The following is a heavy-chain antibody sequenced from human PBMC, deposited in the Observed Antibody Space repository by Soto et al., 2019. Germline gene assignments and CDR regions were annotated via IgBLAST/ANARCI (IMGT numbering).Heavy chain of an antibody. Sequence: EVQLLESGGGLVQPGGSLRLSCAASGFTFSDYALSWVRQAPGKGLEWTSVMSGSGGSTYYADPVKGRFTISRDNSKNTLYLQRNSLRAEDTAVYYCAGGTSYYRLDYWGQGALVIVSS. CDR3: AGGTSYYRLDY. J-gene: IGHJ4*02. V-gene: IGHV3-23*01. D-gene: IGHD3-9*01. CDR1: GFTFSDYA. CDR2: MSGSGGST.